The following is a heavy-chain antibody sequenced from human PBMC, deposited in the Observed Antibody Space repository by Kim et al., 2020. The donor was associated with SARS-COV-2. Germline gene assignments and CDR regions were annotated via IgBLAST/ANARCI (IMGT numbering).Heavy chain of an antibody. V-gene: IGHV3-23*01. CDR2: ISGAGGTT. CDR1: GFSFSTFF. Sequence: GGSLRLSCAASGFSFSTFFMTWVRQAPGKGLEWVSVISGAGGTTYYADSVKGRFTVSRDNSKNTLYLQMNSLRAEDTAVYYCANSGGLGYWGQGTLVTVSS. CDR3: ANSGGLGY. J-gene: IGHJ4*02. D-gene: IGHD3-10*01.